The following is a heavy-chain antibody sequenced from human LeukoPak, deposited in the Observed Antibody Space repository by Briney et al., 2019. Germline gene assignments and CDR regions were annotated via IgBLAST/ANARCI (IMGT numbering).Heavy chain of an antibody. D-gene: IGHD3-10*01. CDR1: GGSISSGCCC. CDR3: ASGMVRGANMPYYYYYFGD. J-gene: IGHJ6*03. Sequence: PSETLSLTCTVAGGSISSGCCCWSWLRQPAGKGLEGIGRIYTSGSTNCNPSLKSRVTVSVDTSKNQFSLKLSAATAADRAAYYCASGMVRGANMPYYYYYFGDWGKGTTVTISS. V-gene: IGHV4-61*02. CDR2: IYTSGST.